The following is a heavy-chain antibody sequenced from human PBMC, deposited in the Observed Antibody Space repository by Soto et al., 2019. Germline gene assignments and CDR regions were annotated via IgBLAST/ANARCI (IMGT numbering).Heavy chain of an antibody. CDR2: IYYSGST. CDR1: GGSISSGGYY. V-gene: IGHV4-39*01. J-gene: IGHJ6*03. CDR3: AHIDYGVYGYYYYMDV. D-gene: IGHD4-17*01. Sequence: SETLSLTCTVSGGSISSGGYYWSWIRQPPGKGLEWIGCIYYSGSTYYNPSLKRRVTISVHTSKNQFSLKLSSVTAADTAVYYCAHIDYGVYGYYYYMDVWGKGTTVTVSS.